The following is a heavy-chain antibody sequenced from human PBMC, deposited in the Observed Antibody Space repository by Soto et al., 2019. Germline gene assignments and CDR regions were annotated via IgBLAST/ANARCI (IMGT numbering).Heavy chain of an antibody. CDR1: VGSIIDYF. V-gene: IGHV4-59*01. D-gene: IGHD5-12*01. J-gene: IGHJ4*02. Sequence: SETLALTCTFSVGSIIDYFWTLIRQPPVKGLEWIGYIYYSGLTNYNPSLKSRVSISVDTSKNHFSLQLRSVTAADTAVYYCARRMLGYSNGFRWLEQWGQGIMVNVSS. CDR2: IYYSGLT. CDR3: ARRMLGYSNGFRWLEQ.